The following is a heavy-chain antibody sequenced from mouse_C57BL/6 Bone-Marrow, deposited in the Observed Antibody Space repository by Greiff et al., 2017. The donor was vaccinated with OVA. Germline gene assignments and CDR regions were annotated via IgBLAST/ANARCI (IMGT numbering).Heavy chain of an antibody. CDR1: GYSITSDY. CDR3: ARITTVVRGAMDY. Sequence: EVQLVESGPGLAKPSQTLSLTCSVTGYSITSDYWNWIRQFPGNKLEYMGYISSSGSTYYNPSLQSRISITRDPSKNQYYLQLNSVTTEDTATDYSARITTVVRGAMDYWGQGTSVTVSS. J-gene: IGHJ4*01. CDR2: ISSSGST. V-gene: IGHV3-8*01. D-gene: IGHD1-1*01.